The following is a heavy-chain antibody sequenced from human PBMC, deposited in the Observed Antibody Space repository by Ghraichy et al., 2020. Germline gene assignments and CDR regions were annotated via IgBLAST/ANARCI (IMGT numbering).Heavy chain of an antibody. CDR2: IYNSGRT. D-gene: IGHD4-23*01. CDR3: ARDHYGGDR. Sequence: ESLNISCTVSGVSLRSSTYYWVWSRQPPGKGLEWIGSIYNSGRTYYNPSLKSRVTISVDTSKNQFSLQLRSVTAADTAVYYCARDHYGGDRWGQGTLVTAS. CDR1: GVSLRSSTYY. V-gene: IGHV4-39*07. J-gene: IGHJ4*02.